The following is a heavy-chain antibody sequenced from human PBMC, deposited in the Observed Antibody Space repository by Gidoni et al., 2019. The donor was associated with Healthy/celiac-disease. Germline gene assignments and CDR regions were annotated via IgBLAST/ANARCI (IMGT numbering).Heavy chain of an antibody. J-gene: IGHJ4*02. Sequence: QLQLQESGPGLVKPSETLSLTCTVSGGSISSRSYYWGWIRQPPGKGLEWIGSIYYSGSTYYNPSLKSRVTISVDTSKNQFSLKLSSVTAADTAVYYCARDPTDYEGTNYFDYWGQGTLVTVSS. D-gene: IGHD4-17*01. CDR2: IYYSGST. CDR1: GGSISSRSYY. V-gene: IGHV4-39*07. CDR3: ARDPTDYEGTNYFDY.